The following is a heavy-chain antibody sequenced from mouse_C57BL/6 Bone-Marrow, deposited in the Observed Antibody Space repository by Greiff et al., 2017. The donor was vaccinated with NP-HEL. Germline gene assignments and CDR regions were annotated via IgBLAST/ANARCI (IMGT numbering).Heavy chain of an antibody. J-gene: IGHJ3*01. CDR2: IDPSDSET. CDR1: GYTFTSYW. V-gene: IGHV1-52*01. Sequence: QVQLQQPGAELVRPGSSVKLSCKASGYTFTSYWMHWVKQRPIQGLEWIGNIDPSDSETHYNQKFKDKATLTVDKSSSTAYMQLSSLTSEDSAVYYCARGYGNYPAWFAYWGQGTLVTVSA. D-gene: IGHD2-1*01. CDR3: ARGYGNYPAWFAY.